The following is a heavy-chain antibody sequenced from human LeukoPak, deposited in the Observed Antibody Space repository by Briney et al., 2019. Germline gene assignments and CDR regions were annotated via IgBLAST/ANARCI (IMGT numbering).Heavy chain of an antibody. V-gene: IGHV3-23*01. CDR3: ARSEDIVAIFDY. Sequence: GGSLRLSCSGSGFTFSSFAMNWVRQAPGKGLEWVSSISGSGGTTFYSDSVKGRFTISRDNSKNTMYLQMNSLRAEDTAVYYCARSEDIVAIFDYWGQGTLVTVSS. CDR2: ISGSGGTT. J-gene: IGHJ4*02. CDR1: GFTFSSFA. D-gene: IGHD5-12*01.